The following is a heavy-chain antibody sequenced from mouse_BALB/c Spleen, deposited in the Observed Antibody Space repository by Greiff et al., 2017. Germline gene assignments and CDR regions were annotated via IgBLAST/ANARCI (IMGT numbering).Heavy chain of an antibody. Sequence: EVQVVESGGGLVKPGGSLKLSCAASGFTFSSYAMSWVRQTPEKRLEWVASISSGGSTYYPDSVKGRFTISRDNARNILYLQMSSLRSEDTAMYYCAREKTGGYYAMDYWGQGTSVTVSS. V-gene: IGHV5-6-5*01. CDR1: GFTFSSYA. CDR2: ISSGGST. CDR3: AREKTGGYYAMDY. J-gene: IGHJ4*01.